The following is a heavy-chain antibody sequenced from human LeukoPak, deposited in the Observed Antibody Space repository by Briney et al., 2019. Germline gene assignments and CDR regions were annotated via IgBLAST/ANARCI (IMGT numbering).Heavy chain of an antibody. Sequence: PGGSLRLSCAASRFTFSSYAMSWVRQAPGKGLEWVSAISGSGGSTYYADSVKGRFTISRDNSKSTLYLQMNSLRAEDTAVYYCAKEQWLAPFFDYWGQGTLVTVSS. J-gene: IGHJ4*02. D-gene: IGHD6-19*01. CDR3: AKEQWLAPFFDY. CDR2: ISGSGGST. CDR1: RFTFSSYA. V-gene: IGHV3-23*01.